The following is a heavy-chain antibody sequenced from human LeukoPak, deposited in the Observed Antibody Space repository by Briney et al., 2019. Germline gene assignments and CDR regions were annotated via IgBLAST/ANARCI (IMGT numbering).Heavy chain of an antibody. D-gene: IGHD2-15*01. CDR2: INHSGST. Sequence: PSETLSLTCAVYGGSFSGYYWSWIRQPPGKGLEWIGEINHSGSTNYNPSLKSRVTISVDTSKNQFSLKLSSVTAADTAVYYCARGDCSGGGCYSSYWGQGTLVTVSS. J-gene: IGHJ4*02. CDR1: GGSFSGYY. V-gene: IGHV4-34*01. CDR3: ARGDCSGGGCYSSY.